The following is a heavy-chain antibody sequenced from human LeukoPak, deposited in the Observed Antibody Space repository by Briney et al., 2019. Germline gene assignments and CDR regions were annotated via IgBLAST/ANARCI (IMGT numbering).Heavy chain of an antibody. CDR3: ARGNLVPGFDY. J-gene: IGHJ4*02. CDR1: GGSFTDYY. CDR2: IIHNGIT. D-gene: IGHD1-1*01. V-gene: IGHV4-34*01. Sequence: SETLSLTCAVYGGSFTDYYWSWIRQPPGKGLEWIGEIIHNGITNYNPSLKSRVTISVDTSKNQFSLKLSSVTAADTAVYYCARGNLVPGFDYWGQGTLVTVSS.